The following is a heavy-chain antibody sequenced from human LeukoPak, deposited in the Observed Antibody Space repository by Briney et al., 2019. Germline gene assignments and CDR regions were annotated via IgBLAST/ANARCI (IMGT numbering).Heavy chain of an antibody. V-gene: IGHV3-23*01. J-gene: IGHJ4*02. D-gene: IGHD4-17*01. CDR1: GFTFSSYA. Sequence: PGGSLRLSCAASGFTFSSYAMSWVRQAPGKGLEWVSAISGSGGSTYYADSVKGRFTISRDNSKNTLYLQMNSLRAEDTAVYYCAKDRLIMTTVTTDSTLWGQGTLVTVSS. CDR3: AKDRLIMTTVTTDSTL. CDR2: ISGSGGST.